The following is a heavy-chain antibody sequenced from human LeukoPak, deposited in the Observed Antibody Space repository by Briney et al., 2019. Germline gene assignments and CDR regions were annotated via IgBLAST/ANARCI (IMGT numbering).Heavy chain of an antibody. CDR1: GFTFSRYA. J-gene: IGHJ4*02. Sequence: PGGSLRLYCAASGFTFSRYAMSWLRQAPGKGLEWVSAISGSGGSTYYADSVKGRFTISRDNSKNTLYLQMNSLRAEDTAVYYCAKARIWFGELDYWGQGTLVTVSS. D-gene: IGHD3-10*01. CDR2: ISGSGGST. V-gene: IGHV3-23*01. CDR3: AKARIWFGELDY.